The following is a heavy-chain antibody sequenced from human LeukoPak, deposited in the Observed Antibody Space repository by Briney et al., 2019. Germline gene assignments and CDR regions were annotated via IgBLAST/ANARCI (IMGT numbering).Heavy chain of an antibody. CDR1: GFTFSSYA. V-gene: IGHV3-64*01. CDR3: ARPLGATEAFDI. CDR2: ISSNGGST. Sequence: GGSLRLSCAASGFTFSSYAMHWVRQAPGKGLEYVSAISSNGGSTYYANSVKGRFTISRDNSKNTLYLQMGSLRAEDMAVYYCARPLGATEAFDIWGQGTMVTVSS. D-gene: IGHD1-26*01. J-gene: IGHJ3*02.